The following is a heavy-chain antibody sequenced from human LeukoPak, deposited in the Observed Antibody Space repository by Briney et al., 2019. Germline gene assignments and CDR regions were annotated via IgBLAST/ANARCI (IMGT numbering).Heavy chain of an antibody. D-gene: IGHD1-1*01. CDR1: GFTFTNYG. CDR2: IHFDESNE. CDR3: AKDTTLGH. V-gene: IGHV3-30*02. J-gene: IGHJ4*02. Sequence: RLGGSLRLSCTASGFTFTNYGMRWIRQAPGKGLEWVAFIHFDESNEYYADSVKGRFTISRDNSKNTLYLQMNSLRVDDTAVYYCAKDTTLGHWGQGTLVTVSS.